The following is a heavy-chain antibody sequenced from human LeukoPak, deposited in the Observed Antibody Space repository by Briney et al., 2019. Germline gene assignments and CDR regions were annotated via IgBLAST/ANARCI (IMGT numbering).Heavy chain of an antibody. V-gene: IGHV1-2*02. Sequence: ASVKVSCKASGYTFTGYYMHWVRQAPGQGLEWMGWINPNSGGTNYAQKFQGRVTMTRDTSISTAYMELSRLRSDDTAVYYCARDDFWSGYPFDYRGQGTLVTVSS. D-gene: IGHD3-3*01. CDR2: INPNSGGT. J-gene: IGHJ4*02. CDR1: GYTFTGYY. CDR3: ARDDFWSGYPFDY.